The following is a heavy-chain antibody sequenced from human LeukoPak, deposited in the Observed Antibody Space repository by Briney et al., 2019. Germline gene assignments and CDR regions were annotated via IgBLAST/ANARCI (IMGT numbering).Heavy chain of an antibody. V-gene: IGHV1-69*04. CDR2: IIPILGIA. CDR1: GGTFSSYA. Sequence: SVKVSCKASGGTFSSYAISWLRQAPGQGLEWVGRIIPILGIANYAQKFQGRVTITADKSTSTAYMELSSLRSEETAVYYCARARGVAMITFGGVPLDAFDIWGQGTMVTVSS. D-gene: IGHD3-16*01. J-gene: IGHJ3*02. CDR3: ARARGVAMITFGGVPLDAFDI.